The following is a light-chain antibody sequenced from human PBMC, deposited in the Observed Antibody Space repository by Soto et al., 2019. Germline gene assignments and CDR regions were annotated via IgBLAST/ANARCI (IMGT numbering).Light chain of an antibody. CDR3: SSYTSSSTVV. Sequence: QSALTQPPSVSGSPGQSVTISCTGTSSDVGSYNRVSWYQQPPGTAPKLLIYEVSNRPSGVPDRFSGSKSGNTASLTISGLQTEDEADYYCSSYTSSSTVVFGGETKLTVL. CDR1: SSDVGSYNR. V-gene: IGLV2-18*02. J-gene: IGLJ2*01. CDR2: EVS.